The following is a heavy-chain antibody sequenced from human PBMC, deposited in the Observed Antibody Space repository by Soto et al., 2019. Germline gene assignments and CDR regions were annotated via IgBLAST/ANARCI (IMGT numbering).Heavy chain of an antibody. CDR1: GFTFSSYG. Sequence: QVQLVESGGGVVQPGRSLRLSCAASGFTFSSYGMNWVRQAPGKGLEWVAVIWYDGSNKYYADSVKGRFTISRDNSKNTLNLEMTSLRAEGTAVYYCAREDSLLWFGELGPRDYWGEGTVFTVSS. CDR2: IWYDGSNK. V-gene: IGHV3-33*01. D-gene: IGHD3-10*01. J-gene: IGHJ4*02. CDR3: AREDSLLWFGELGPRDY.